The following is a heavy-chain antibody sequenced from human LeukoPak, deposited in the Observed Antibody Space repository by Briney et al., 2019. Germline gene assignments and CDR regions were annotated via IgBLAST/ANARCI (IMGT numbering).Heavy chain of an antibody. Sequence: GGSLRLSCAGFGFTFSHDNMNWVRQAPGKGLEWVAYIGGSSTIIYYADSVKGRFTVSRDNAKSSLYLQMNSLRAEDTALYYCARDFLEDTQWGQGTLVTVSS. J-gene: IGHJ4*02. CDR1: GFTFSHDN. CDR2: IGGSSTII. D-gene: IGHD2-2*02. CDR3: ARDFLEDTQ. V-gene: IGHV3-48*01.